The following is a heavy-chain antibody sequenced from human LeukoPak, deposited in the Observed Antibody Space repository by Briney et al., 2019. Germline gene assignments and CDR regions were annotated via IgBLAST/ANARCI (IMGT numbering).Heavy chain of an antibody. CDR2: IYYSGST. CDR3: ARDITTAMVISDVFDI. V-gene: IGHV4-39*07. CDR1: GGSISSSSYY. Sequence: SETLSLTCTVSGGSISSSSYYWGWIRQPPGKGLEWIGSIYYSGSTYYNPSLKSRVTISVDTSKNQFSLKLSSVTAADTAVYYCARDITTAMVISDVFDIWGQGTMVTVSS. J-gene: IGHJ3*02. D-gene: IGHD5-18*01.